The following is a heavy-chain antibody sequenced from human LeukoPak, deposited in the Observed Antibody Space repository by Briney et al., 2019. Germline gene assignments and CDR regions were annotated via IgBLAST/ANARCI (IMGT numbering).Heavy chain of an antibody. CDR2: INEDGSEK. V-gene: IGHV3-7*01. CDR3: ARDLTIEAFDI. J-gene: IGHJ3*02. Sequence: GGSLRLSCAASAFTFNTYWMTWVRQAPGKGLEWVASINEDGSEKHYVDSVKGRFTISRDNTKDYLYLQMNSLRAEDTAVYYCARDLTIEAFDIWGQGTMVTVSS. D-gene: IGHD3-10*01. CDR1: AFTFNTYW.